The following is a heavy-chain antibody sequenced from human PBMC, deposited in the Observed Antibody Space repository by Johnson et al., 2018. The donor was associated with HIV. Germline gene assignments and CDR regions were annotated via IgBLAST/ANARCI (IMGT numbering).Heavy chain of an antibody. CDR3: ARVVSSLTSPPDI. V-gene: IGHV3-11*04. J-gene: IGHJ3*02. D-gene: IGHD6-6*01. Sequence: QVQLVESGGGLVQPGGSLRLSCAASGFIFSDYYMGWIRQATGKGLEWVSYISSSGSTKYYADSVKGRFTISRDNAKNTLYMQMNSLRAEDTAVYYCARVVSSLTSPPDIWGQGTMVTVSS. CDR2: ISSSGSTK. CDR1: GFIFSDYY.